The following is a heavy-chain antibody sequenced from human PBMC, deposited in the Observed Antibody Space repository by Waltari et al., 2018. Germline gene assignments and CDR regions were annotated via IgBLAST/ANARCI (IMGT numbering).Heavy chain of an antibody. CDR1: GFTFVNYW. Sequence: EVQLVESGGGLVQPGGSLRLSCTASGFTFVNYWMSWVRQAPGKGLQWVAYIKEDGTEESYLDSLKGRFTISRDDAKNSLYLQMNSLRVEDTAIYYCARVSKGIHFDYWGQGTLVTVSS. J-gene: IGHJ4*02. CDR2: IKEDGTEE. CDR3: ARVSKGIHFDY. V-gene: IGHV3-7*04.